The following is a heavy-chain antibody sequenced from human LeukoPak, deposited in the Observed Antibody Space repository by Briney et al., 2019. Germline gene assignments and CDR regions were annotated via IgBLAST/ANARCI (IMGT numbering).Heavy chain of an antibody. J-gene: IGHJ3*01. V-gene: IGHV3-7*01. CDR1: GFTFSHYW. Sequence: GGSLRLSCAVSGFTFSHYWMTWVRQAPGKGPEWVADINQDGSEEYYVQSVKGRFTVSRDNAQNAVFLQMTNLRADDTAVYYCARWKMELQRNAFDFWGQGTVVTVSS. CDR2: INQDGSEE. D-gene: IGHD1-26*01. CDR3: ARWKMELQRNAFDF.